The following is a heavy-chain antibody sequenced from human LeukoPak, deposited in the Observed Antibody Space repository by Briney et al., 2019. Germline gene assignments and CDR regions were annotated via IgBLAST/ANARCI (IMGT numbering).Heavy chain of an antibody. D-gene: IGHD3-10*01. CDR2: ITSSSSYI. Sequence: PGGSLRLSCAASGFTFTHYSMNWVRQAPGKGLEWVSSITSSSSYIYYADSVKGRFTISRDNAKNSLYLQMNSLRAGDTAVYYCARGSSGSYYTLFDYWGQGTLVTVSS. CDR3: ARGSSGSYYTLFDY. CDR1: GFTFTHYS. V-gene: IGHV3-21*01. J-gene: IGHJ4*02.